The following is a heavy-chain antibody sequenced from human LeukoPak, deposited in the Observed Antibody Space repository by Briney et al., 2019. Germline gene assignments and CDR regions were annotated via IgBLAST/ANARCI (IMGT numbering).Heavy chain of an antibody. V-gene: IGHV3-30*01. CDR1: GFPFSAYA. D-gene: IGHD3-3*01. Sequence: KSGGSLRLSCAASGFPFSAYALHWVRQAPGKGLECVAVISNDGSTVYYADSVKGRFTNSRDNSNNTLYLQMNSLRADDTAVYYCAKEWTYDFWRGYYTNYFDYWGQGTLVTVSS. J-gene: IGHJ4*02. CDR2: ISNDGSTV. CDR3: AKEWTYDFWRGYYTNYFDY.